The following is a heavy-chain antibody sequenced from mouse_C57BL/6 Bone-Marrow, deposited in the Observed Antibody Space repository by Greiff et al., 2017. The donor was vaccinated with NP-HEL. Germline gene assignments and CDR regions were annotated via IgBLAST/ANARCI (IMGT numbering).Heavy chain of an antibody. Sequence: QVQLQQSGAELVRPGASVKLSCKASGYTFTDYYINWVKQRPGQGLEWIARIYPGSGNTYYNEKFKGKATLTAEKSSSTAYMQLSSLTSEDSAVYFCARGPYYYGSSYTWFAYWGQGTLVTVSA. CDR1: GYTFTDYY. D-gene: IGHD1-1*01. CDR2: IYPGSGNT. CDR3: ARGPYYYGSSYTWFAY. J-gene: IGHJ3*01. V-gene: IGHV1-76*01.